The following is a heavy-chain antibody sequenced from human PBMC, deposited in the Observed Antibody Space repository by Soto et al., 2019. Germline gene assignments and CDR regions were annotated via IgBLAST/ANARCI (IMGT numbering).Heavy chain of an antibody. CDR2: ISSSGSTI. V-gene: IGHV3-48*03. CDR1: GFTFSSYE. Sequence: GGSLRLSCAASGFTFSSYEMNWVRQAPGKGLEWVSYISSSGSTIYYADSVKGRFTISRDNTKNSLYLQMNSLRAEDTAVYYCARDYYDSSGYDSFVDYWGQGTLVTVSS. D-gene: IGHD3-22*01. CDR3: ARDYYDSSGYDSFVDY. J-gene: IGHJ4*02.